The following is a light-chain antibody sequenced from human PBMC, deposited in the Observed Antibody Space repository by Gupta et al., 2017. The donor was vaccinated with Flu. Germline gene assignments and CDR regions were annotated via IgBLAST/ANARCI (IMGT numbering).Light chain of an antibody. Sequence: DIQMTQSPSSLSASVGDRVTTTCRASQNIKTFLNWYQQKPGKAPKLLIYAASTLQSGVPSRFSGSGSGTDFTLAISSLQPEDFATYYCQKSYGTPYTFGQGTKLEIK. J-gene: IGKJ2*01. CDR3: QKSYGTPYT. CDR1: QNIKTF. CDR2: AAS. V-gene: IGKV1-39*01.